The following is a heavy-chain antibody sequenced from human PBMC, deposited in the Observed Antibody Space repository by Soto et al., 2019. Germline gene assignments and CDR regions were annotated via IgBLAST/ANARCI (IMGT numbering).Heavy chain of an antibody. J-gene: IGHJ5*02. CDR3: ARGIKYGDYSRWFDP. Sequence: GGSLRLSCTASGFTFSSYWMSWVRQAPGKGLEWVANIKQDGSEKYYVGSVKGRFTISRDNAKNSLYLQMNSLRAEDTAVYYCARGIKYGDYSRWFDPWGPGTLVTVSS. V-gene: IGHV3-7*01. CDR1: GFTFSSYW. CDR2: IKQDGSEK. D-gene: IGHD4-17*01.